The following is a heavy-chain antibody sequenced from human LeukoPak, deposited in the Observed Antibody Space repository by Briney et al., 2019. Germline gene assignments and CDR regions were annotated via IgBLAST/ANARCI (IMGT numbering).Heavy chain of an antibody. CDR1: GFTFSNAW. Sequence: GGSLRLSCAASGFTFSNAWMSWVRQAPGKGLEWVGRIKSKTDGGTTDYAAPVKGRFTISRDDSKNTLSLQMNSLKTEDTAVYYCTRGSGYNPVDYWGQGTLVTVSS. CDR2: IKSKTDGGTT. D-gene: IGHD1-14*01. CDR3: TRGSGYNPVDY. J-gene: IGHJ4*02. V-gene: IGHV3-15*01.